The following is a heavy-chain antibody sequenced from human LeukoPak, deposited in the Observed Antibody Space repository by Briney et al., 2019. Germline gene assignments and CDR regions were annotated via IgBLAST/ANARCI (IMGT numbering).Heavy chain of an antibody. D-gene: IGHD3-10*01. Sequence: GSLRLSCAASGFTFSSYEMNWVRQAPGKGLEWVSYISSSGSTIYYADSVKGRFTISRGDAKNSLYLQMNSLRAEDTAVYYCARGPMFRGVIIRRSKSGYFDYWGQGTLVTVSS. CDR1: GFTFSSYE. J-gene: IGHJ4*02. CDR2: ISSSGSTI. CDR3: ARGPMFRGVIIRRSKSGYFDY. V-gene: IGHV3-48*03.